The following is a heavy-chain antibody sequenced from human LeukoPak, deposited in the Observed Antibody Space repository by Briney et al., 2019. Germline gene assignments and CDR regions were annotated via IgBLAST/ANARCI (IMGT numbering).Heavy chain of an antibody. Sequence: PSETLSLTCTVSGGSISSSSYYWGWIRQPPGKGLEWIGSIYYSGSTYYNPSLKSRVTISVDTSKNQFSLKLSSVTAADTAVYYCASLVAAGSNYFDYWGQGTLVTVSS. CDR2: IYYSGST. CDR3: ASLVAAGSNYFDY. V-gene: IGHV4-39*07. J-gene: IGHJ4*02. CDR1: GGSISSSSYY. D-gene: IGHD6-13*01.